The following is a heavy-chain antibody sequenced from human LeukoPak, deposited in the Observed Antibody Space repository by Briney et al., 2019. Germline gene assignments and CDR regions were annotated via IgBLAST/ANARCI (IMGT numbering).Heavy chain of an antibody. Sequence: SETLSLTCAVSGASVSSSHWNWIRQLPGKGLEWIGCLSYTGKTDYNPSLTSRVTMSLDSSKNQVSLKLRSVTAAGTAVYYCSEGYFEPFDHWGQGTLVTVSS. V-gene: IGHV4-59*02. CDR2: LSYTGKT. CDR3: SEGYFEPFDH. J-gene: IGHJ4*02. CDR1: GASVSSSH. D-gene: IGHD2/OR15-2a*01.